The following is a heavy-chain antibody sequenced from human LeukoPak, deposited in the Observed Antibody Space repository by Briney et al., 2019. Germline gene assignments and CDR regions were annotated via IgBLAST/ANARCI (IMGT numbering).Heavy chain of an antibody. CDR2: ISSSSSYI. CDR1: GFTFSSYS. D-gene: IGHD1-26*01. V-gene: IGHV3-21*01. CDR3: ARDRGGIYEAFDI. J-gene: IGHJ3*02. Sequence: PGGSLRLSCAASGFTFSSYSMNWVRQTPGTGLEWVSSISSSSSYINYTDSVKGRFTIPRDNAKNSLYLQMNSLRAEDTAVYYCARDRGGIYEAFDIWGQGTMVTVSS.